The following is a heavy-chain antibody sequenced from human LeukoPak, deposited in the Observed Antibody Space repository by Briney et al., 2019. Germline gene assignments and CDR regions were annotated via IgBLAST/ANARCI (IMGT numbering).Heavy chain of an antibody. V-gene: IGHV3-23*01. J-gene: IGHJ4*02. CDR3: AKGGATAGLLDY. CDR1: GFTFSSYV. Sequence: EPGGSLRLSCAASGFTFSSYVMTWVRQAPGKGLKWVSSISVSGGSTFYADSVKGRFTISRDNSKNTLYLQMNSLRPEDTAIYYCAKGGATAGLLDYWGQGTLVTVSS. D-gene: IGHD6-13*01. CDR2: ISVSGGST.